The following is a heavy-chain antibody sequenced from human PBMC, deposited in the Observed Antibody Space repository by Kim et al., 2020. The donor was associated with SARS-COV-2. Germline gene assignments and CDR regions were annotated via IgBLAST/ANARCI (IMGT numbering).Heavy chain of an antibody. Sequence: ASVKVSCKASGYTFTSYDINWVRQATGQGLEWMGWMNPNSGNTGYAQKFQGRVTMTRNTSISTAYMELSSLRSEDTAVYYCARGPGKYYYDSSGYYYDYYYGMDVWGQGTTVTVSS. J-gene: IGHJ6*02. CDR1: GYTFTSYD. CDR3: ARGPGKYYYDSSGYYYDYYYGMDV. CDR2: MNPNSGNT. V-gene: IGHV1-8*01. D-gene: IGHD3-22*01.